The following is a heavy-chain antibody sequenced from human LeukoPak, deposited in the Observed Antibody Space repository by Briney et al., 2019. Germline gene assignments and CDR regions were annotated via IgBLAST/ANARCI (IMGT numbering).Heavy chain of an antibody. Sequence: GESLKISCEASGYSFTNFWVAWVRQMPGKGLEWMGIIYPGDSDTTYSPSFQGQVTISADKSISTAYLQWSSLKASDTAMYYCARPSGSYDWRTGFDYWGQGTLVTVSS. CDR2: IYPGDSDT. CDR1: GYSFTNFW. V-gene: IGHV5-51*01. D-gene: IGHD1-26*01. J-gene: IGHJ4*02. CDR3: ARPSGSYDWRTGFDY.